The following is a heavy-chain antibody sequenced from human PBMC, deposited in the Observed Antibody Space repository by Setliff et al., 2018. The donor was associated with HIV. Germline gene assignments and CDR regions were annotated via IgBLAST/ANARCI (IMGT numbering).Heavy chain of an antibody. CDR1: GYRFTSHW. J-gene: IGHJ3*02. CDR3: AREMRTIEGGALDI. V-gene: IGHV5-51*01. CDR2: IYPGDSET. D-gene: IGHD1-1*01. Sequence: PGESLKISCKGVGYRFTSHWIAWVRQMPGKGLEWMGNIYPGDSETRYSPSFHGQVTFSADTTVSTAYLQWSSLKPSDTAMYYCAREMRTIEGGALDIWGQGTLVTVSS.